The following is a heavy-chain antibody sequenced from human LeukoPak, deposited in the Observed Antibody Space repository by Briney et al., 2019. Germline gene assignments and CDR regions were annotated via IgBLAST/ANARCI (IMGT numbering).Heavy chain of an antibody. J-gene: IGHJ4*02. CDR1: GFTFSNAW. Sequence: PGGSLRLSCAASGFTFSNAWMSWVRQAPGKGLEWVGRIKSKTDGGTTDYAAPVKGRFTISRDDSKNTLYLQMNSLKTEDTAVYYCTTGLQRSATGSLVDYWGQGTLVTVSS. V-gene: IGHV3-15*01. CDR2: IKSKTDGGTT. D-gene: IGHD2-15*01. CDR3: TTGLQRSATGSLVDY.